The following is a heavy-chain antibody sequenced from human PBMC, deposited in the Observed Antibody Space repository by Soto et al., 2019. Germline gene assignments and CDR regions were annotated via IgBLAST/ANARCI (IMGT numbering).Heavy chain of an antibody. J-gene: IGHJ4*02. D-gene: IGHD2-15*01. CDR2: IIPIFGTA. CDR1: GGTFSSYA. Sequence: GASVKVSCKASGGTFSSYAISWVRQAPGQGLEWMGGIIPIFGTANYAQKFQGRVTITADESTSTAYMELSSLRSEDTAVYYCAREVAAGPGGGYWGQGTLVTVSS. CDR3: AREVAAGPGGGY. V-gene: IGHV1-69*13.